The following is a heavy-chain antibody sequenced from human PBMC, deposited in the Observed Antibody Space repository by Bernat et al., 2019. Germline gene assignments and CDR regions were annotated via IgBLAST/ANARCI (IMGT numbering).Heavy chain of an antibody. CDR1: GFTFSSYA. CDR3: AREGSGWYSN. Sequence: QVQLVESGGGVVQPGRSLRLSCAASGFTFSSYAMHWVRQAPGKGLEWVAVMSSDGSNKYYADSVKGRFTISRDNSKNTVYLQMNSLRAEDTAVYYCAREGSGWYSNWGQGTLVTVSS. CDR2: MSSDGSNK. D-gene: IGHD6-19*01. J-gene: IGHJ4*02. V-gene: IGHV3-30-3*01.